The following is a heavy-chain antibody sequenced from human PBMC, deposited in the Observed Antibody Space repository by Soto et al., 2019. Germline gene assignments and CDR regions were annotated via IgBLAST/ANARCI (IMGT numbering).Heavy chain of an antibody. CDR2: ISYSGST. D-gene: IGHD2-2*01. CDR1: SASISSYY. Sequence: ESLSLTGPVSSASISSYYWSWIRQPPGKRLEWIGYISYSGSTDYNPSLKSRVTISGDTSKNQLSLKVSSVTAADTAVYYCARGTSCQLPFDYWGQGTLVTVYS. CDR3: ARGTSCQLPFDY. J-gene: IGHJ4*02. V-gene: IGHV4-59*01.